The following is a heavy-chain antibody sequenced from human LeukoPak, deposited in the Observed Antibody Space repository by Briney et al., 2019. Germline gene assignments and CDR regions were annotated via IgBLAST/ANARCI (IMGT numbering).Heavy chain of an antibody. CDR3: ARSDSSAYYYYMDV. D-gene: IGHD6-25*01. V-gene: IGHV4-59*08. CDR1: GGSISSYY. CDR2: IYYSGST. Sequence: SETLSLTCTVSGGSISSYYWSWIRQPPGKGLEWIGYIYYSGSTNYNPSLKSRVTISIDTSKNQFSLKLSSVTAADTAVYYCARSDSSAYYYYMDVWGKGTTVTISS. J-gene: IGHJ6*03.